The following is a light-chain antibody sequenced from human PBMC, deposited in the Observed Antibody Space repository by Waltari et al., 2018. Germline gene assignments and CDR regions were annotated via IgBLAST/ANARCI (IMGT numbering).Light chain of an antibody. Sequence: QLVLTQSPSASASLGASVKFTCTLSSGHSSYAIAWHQQQPEKGPRYLMKLNSDGSHSKGDGIPDRFAGSSSGAARYLTVSSLQSEDEADYYCQTWGTGVFGGGTKLTVL. CDR1: SGHSSYA. CDR2: LNSDGSH. V-gene: IGLV4-69*01. J-gene: IGLJ2*01. CDR3: QTWGTGV.